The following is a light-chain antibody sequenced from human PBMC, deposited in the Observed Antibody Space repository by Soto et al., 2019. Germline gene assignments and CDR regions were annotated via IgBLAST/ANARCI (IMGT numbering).Light chain of an antibody. CDR1: SSDIGVFNY. CDR2: EVT. CDR3: SSFTSSPTYV. V-gene: IGLV2-14*01. J-gene: IGLJ1*01. Sequence: QSVLTQPASVSGSPGQSITISCTGTSSDIGVFNYVSWYQQHPGKAPKLMIYEVTNRPSGISNRFSGSKSGNTASLTISGLQAEDEADYYCSSFTSSPTYVFGTGTEVTVL.